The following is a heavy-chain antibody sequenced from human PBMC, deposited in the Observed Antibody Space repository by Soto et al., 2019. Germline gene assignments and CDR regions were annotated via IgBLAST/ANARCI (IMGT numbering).Heavy chain of an antibody. V-gene: IGHV3-15*01. J-gene: IGHJ4*02. D-gene: IGHD2-8*01. Sequence: GSLRLSCAASGFTFSNAWMSWVRQAPGKGLEWVGRIKRKNDGGTTDYAAPVKGRFTISRDDSKNTLYLQMNSLKTEDTAVYYCTTNRIGYCTNGVCEEFDYWGQGTLVTVSS. CDR3: TTNRIGYCTNGVCEEFDY. CDR1: GFTFSNAW. CDR2: IKRKNDGGTT.